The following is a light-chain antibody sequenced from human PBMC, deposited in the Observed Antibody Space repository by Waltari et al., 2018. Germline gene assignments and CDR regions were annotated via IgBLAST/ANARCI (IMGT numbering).Light chain of an antibody. J-gene: IGLJ3*02. CDR1: STDVGGYDR. Sequence: QSALTQPPSVSGSPGQSVPISCTGISTDVGGYDRVSCYQQSPGTAPKLMISDVSNRPSGVPDRFSGSKSGNTASLTISGLQAEDEADYYSNLYAGSSTLGVFGGGTKLTVL. V-gene: IGLV2-18*01. CDR3: NLYAGSSTLGV. CDR2: DVS.